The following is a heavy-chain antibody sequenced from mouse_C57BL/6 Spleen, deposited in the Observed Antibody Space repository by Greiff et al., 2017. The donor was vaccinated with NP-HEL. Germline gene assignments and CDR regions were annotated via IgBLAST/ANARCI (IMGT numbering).Heavy chain of an antibody. CDR2: ISSGSSTI. V-gene: IGHV5-17*01. Sequence: DVKLVESGGGLVKPGGSLKLSCAASGFTFSDYGMHWVRQAPEKGLEWVAYISSGSSTIYYADTVKGRFTISRDNAKNTLFLQMTSLRSEDTAMYYCARSPLLGGFDYWGQGTTLTVSS. CDR3: ARSPLLGGFDY. D-gene: IGHD2-10*01. J-gene: IGHJ2*01. CDR1: GFTFSDYG.